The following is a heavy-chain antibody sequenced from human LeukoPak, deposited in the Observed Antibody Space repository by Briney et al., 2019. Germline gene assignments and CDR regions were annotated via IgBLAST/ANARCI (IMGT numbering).Heavy chain of an antibody. V-gene: IGHV3-7*01. Sequence: PGGSLRLSCVVSGFSVNTYWMSWVRQAPGKGLEWVANIKQDGSDKSYVDSVKGRFTISRDNAKNSVYLQMNSLRAEDTAVYYCARGPRYYYDSSSYSYFDYWGQGTLVTVSS. J-gene: IGHJ4*02. CDR1: GFSVNTYW. CDR2: IKQDGSDK. D-gene: IGHD3-22*01. CDR3: ARGPRYYYDSSSYSYFDY.